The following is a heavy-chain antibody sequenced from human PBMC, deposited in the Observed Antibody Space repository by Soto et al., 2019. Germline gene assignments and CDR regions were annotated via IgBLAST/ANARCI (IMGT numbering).Heavy chain of an antibody. CDR1: GFTFSSYW. Sequence: PGGSLRLSCAASGFTFSSYWMSWVRQAPGKGLEWVSTIKGSGGSTYYADSVKGRFTISRDNSKNTLYLQMNSLRAEDTAVYYCAKDDVVVPADMFFYWGQGTLVTVSS. J-gene: IGHJ4*02. CDR2: IKGSGGST. CDR3: AKDDVVVPADMFFY. D-gene: IGHD2-2*01. V-gene: IGHV3-23*01.